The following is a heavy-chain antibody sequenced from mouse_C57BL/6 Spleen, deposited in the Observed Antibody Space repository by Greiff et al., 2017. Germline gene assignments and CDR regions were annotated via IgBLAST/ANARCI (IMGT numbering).Heavy chain of an antibody. D-gene: IGHD2-1*01. J-gene: IGHJ4*01. CDR1: GFNIKDDY. CDR3: TPRNYYAMDY. V-gene: IGHV14-4*01. CDR2: IDPENGDT. Sequence: VQLKESGAELVRPGASVKLSCTASGFNIKDDYMHWVKQRPEQGLEWIGWIDPENGDTEYASKFQGKATITADTSSNTAYLQLSSLTSEDTAVYYCTPRNYYAMDYWGQGTSVTVSS.